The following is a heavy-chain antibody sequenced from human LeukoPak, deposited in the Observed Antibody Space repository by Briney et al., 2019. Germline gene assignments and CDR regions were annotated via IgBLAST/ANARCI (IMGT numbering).Heavy chain of an antibody. D-gene: IGHD3-10*01. V-gene: IGHV4-34*01. CDR1: GGSFSGYY. CDR3: ARAPPYYGSGSAKDNWFDP. Sequence: SETLSLTCAVYGGSFSGYYWSWIRQPPGKGLEWIGEINHSGSTNYNPSLKSRVTISVGTSKNQFSLKLSSVTAADTAVYYCARAPPYYGSGSAKDNWFDPWGQGTLVTVSS. J-gene: IGHJ5*02. CDR2: INHSGST.